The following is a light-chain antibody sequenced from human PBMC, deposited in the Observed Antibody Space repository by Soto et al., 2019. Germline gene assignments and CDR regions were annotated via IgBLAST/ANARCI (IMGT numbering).Light chain of an antibody. CDR2: GAS. J-gene: IGKJ5*01. CDR1: QRVSNN. Sequence: EIVMPQSLATLSVSPGESSTLSCRESQRVSNNFAWYQQKHGQAPRLLIYGASTRATGIPGRFSGSGSGTEFTLTISSLQSEDFAVYYCQQYNNWPPITFGKGKRLEIK. V-gene: IGKV3-15*01. CDR3: QQYNNWPPIT.